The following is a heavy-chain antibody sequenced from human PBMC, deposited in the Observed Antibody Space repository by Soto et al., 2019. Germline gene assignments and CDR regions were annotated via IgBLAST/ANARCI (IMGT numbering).Heavy chain of an antibody. D-gene: IGHD1-26*01. Sequence: GGSLRLSCAVSGFTFNNFWMHWVRQAPGKGLVWVARINTDGSVTSHADSVKGRFTISRGNAKSTLYLQMNSLRAEDSARHYCARQTGLGATNYWGRGTLVTVSS. CDR1: GFTFNNFW. J-gene: IGHJ4*02. CDR2: INTDGSVT. V-gene: IGHV3-74*01. CDR3: ARQTGLGATNY.